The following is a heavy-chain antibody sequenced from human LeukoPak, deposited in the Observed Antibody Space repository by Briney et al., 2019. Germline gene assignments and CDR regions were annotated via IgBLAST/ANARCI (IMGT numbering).Heavy chain of an antibody. V-gene: IGHV3-7*03. Sequence: GASLRLSCAASGFTFSDYWMHWVRQAPGKGLEWVANIKQDGSAKYYVDSVKGRFTISRDNAKDSLYLQMNSLRAEDTAVYYCARRYFDSWGQGTLVTVSS. CDR1: GFTFSDYW. CDR2: IKQDGSAK. J-gene: IGHJ4*02. CDR3: ARRYFDS.